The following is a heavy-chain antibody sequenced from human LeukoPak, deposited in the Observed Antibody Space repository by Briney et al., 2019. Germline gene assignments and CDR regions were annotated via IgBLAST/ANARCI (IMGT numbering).Heavy chain of an antibody. CDR1: GFTFSSYG. CDR3: AREQFEVVPAAADYYYYYGMDV. Sequence: GRSLRLSCAASGFTFSSYGMHWVRQAPGKGLEWVAVIWYDGSNKYYADSVKGRFTISRDNSKNTLYLQMNSLRAEDTAVYYCAREQFEVVPAAADYYYYYGMDVWGQGTTVTVSS. D-gene: IGHD2-2*01. CDR2: IWYDGSNK. V-gene: IGHV3-33*01. J-gene: IGHJ6*02.